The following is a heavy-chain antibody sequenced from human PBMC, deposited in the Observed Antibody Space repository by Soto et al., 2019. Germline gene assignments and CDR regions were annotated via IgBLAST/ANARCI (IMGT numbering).Heavy chain of an antibody. D-gene: IGHD1-26*01. CDR2: IYYSGST. CDR3: ARYRVGATIPYFDY. Sequence: PSETLSLTCTVSGGSISSSSYYWGWIRQPPGKGLEWIGSIYYSGSTYYNPSLKSRVTISVDTSKNQFSLKLSSVTAADTAVYYCARYRVGATIPYFDYWGQGTLVTVSS. CDR1: GGSISSSSYY. V-gene: IGHV4-39*01. J-gene: IGHJ4*02.